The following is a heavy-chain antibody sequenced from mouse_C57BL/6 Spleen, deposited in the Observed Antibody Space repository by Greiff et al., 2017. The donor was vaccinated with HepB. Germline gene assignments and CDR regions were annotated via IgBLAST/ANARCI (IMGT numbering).Heavy chain of an antibody. D-gene: IGHD2-3*01. Sequence: QVQLKESGPELVKPGASVKISCKASGYAFSSSWMNWVKQRPGKGLEWIGRIYPGDGDTNYNGKFKGKATLTADKSSSTAYMQLSSLTSEDSAVYFCARYNDGYYGYYAMDYWGQGTSVTVSS. V-gene: IGHV1-82*01. CDR2: IYPGDGDT. J-gene: IGHJ4*01. CDR3: ARYNDGYYGYYAMDY. CDR1: GYAFSSSW.